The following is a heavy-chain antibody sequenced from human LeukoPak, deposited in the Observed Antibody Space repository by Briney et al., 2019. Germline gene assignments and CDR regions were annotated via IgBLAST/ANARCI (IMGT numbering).Heavy chain of an antibody. J-gene: IGHJ5*02. CDR2: IYYSGST. V-gene: IGHV4-59*01. CDR3: AKAVAAAGRFGFDP. CDR1: GASISSYY. D-gene: IGHD6-13*01. Sequence: SETLSLTCTVSGASISSYYWSWIRQPPGKGLEWIGYIYYSGSTNYNPSLQSRVTISVDTSKNQFSLRLTSVTAADTAVYYCAKAVAAAGRFGFDPWGQGTLVTVSS.